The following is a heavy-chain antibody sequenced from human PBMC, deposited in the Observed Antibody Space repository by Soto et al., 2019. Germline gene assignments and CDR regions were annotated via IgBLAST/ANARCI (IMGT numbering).Heavy chain of an antibody. CDR3: ARHITMVRGVRLVHYMDV. CDR2: IYYSGST. CDR1: GGSISSYY. D-gene: IGHD3-10*01. V-gene: IGHV4-59*08. J-gene: IGHJ6*03. Sequence: SETLSLTCTVSGGSISSYYWSWIRQPPGKGLEWIGSIYYSGSTYYNPSLKSRVTISVDTSKNQFSLKLSSVTAADTAVYYCARHITMVRGVRLVHYMDVWGKGTAVTVSS.